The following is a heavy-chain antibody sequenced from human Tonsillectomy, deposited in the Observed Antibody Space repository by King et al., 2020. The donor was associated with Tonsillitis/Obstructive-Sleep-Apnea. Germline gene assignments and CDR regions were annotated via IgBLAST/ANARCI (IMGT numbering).Heavy chain of an antibody. CDR3: TRVAYYYDSSGYEGWFDP. J-gene: IGHJ5*02. D-gene: IGHD3-22*01. CDR2: IRSKAYGGTT. CDR1: GFTFGEYA. V-gene: IGHV3-49*04. Sequence: VQLVESGGGLVQPGRSLRLSCTASGFTFGEYAMSWVRQAPGKGLEWVGFIRSKAYGGTTEYAASVKGRFTISRDDSKSIAYLQMNSLKTEDTAVYYCTRVAYYYDSSGYEGWFDPWGQGTLVTVSS.